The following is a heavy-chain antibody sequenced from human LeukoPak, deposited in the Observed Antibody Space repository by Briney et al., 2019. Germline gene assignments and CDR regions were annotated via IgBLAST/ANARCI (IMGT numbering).Heavy chain of an antibody. CDR1: GFTFSSYG. V-gene: IGHV3-30*03. CDR3: ARGYCSGGSCYGYFDY. J-gene: IGHJ4*02. Sequence: PGGSLRLSCAASGFTFSSYGMHWVRQAPGKGLEWVAVISYDGSNKYYADSVKGRFTISRDNSKNTLYLQMNSLRAEDTAVYYCARGYCSGGSCYGYFDYWGQGTLVTVSS. CDR2: ISYDGSNK. D-gene: IGHD2-15*01.